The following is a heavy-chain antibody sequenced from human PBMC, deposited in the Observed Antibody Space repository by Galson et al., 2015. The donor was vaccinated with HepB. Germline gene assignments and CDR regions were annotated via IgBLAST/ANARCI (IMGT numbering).Heavy chain of an antibody. Sequence: SLRLSCAASGFTFSNAWMSWVRQAPGKGLEWVGRIKSKSDGGTTDYVAPVKGRFTISRDDSKNTLYLQMNSLKTEDTAVYYCTTVGTYYYDISGYSFDYWGQGTLVTVSS. CDR3: TTVGTYYYDISGYSFDY. CDR1: GFTFSNAW. D-gene: IGHD3-22*01. V-gene: IGHV3-15*01. J-gene: IGHJ4*02. CDR2: IKSKSDGGTT.